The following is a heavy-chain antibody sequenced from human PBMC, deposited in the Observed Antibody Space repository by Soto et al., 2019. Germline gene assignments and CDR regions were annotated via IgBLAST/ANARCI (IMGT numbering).Heavy chain of an antibody. J-gene: IGHJ6*02. CDR1: GYTFTSYD. CDR2: MNPNSGNT. D-gene: IGHD4-17*01. V-gene: IGHV1-8*01. CDR3: ARALPTVVIYYGMDV. Sequence: ASVKVSCKASGYTFTSYDINWVRQATGQGLEWMGWMNPNSGNTGYAQKFQGRVTMTRNTSISTAYMELSSLRSEDTAVYYCARALPTVVIYYGMDVWGQGTTVTVSS.